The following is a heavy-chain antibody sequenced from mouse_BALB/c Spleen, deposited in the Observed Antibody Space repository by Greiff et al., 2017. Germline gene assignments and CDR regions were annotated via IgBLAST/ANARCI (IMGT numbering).Heavy chain of an antibody. D-gene: IGHD1-1*01. J-gene: IGHJ1*01. V-gene: IGHV14-3*02. CDR2: IDPANGNT. Sequence: EVQLQQSGAELVKPGASVKLSCTASGFNIKDTYMHWVKQRPEQGLEWIGRIDPANGNTKYDPKFQGKATITADTSSNTAYLQLSSLTSEDTAVYYCARCPLYYYGSSPHWYFDVWGAGTTVTVSS. CDR1: GFNIKDTY. CDR3: ARCPLYYYGSSPHWYFDV.